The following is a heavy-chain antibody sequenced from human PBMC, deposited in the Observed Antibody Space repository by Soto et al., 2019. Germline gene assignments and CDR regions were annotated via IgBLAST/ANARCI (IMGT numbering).Heavy chain of an antibody. V-gene: IGHV3-7*01. CDR2: INQDGSET. CDR1: AFPFSSSW. CDR3: ARDPEFSAFDI. Sequence: GGSLRLSCAASAFPFSSSWMTWVRQAPGRGLEWVASINQDGSETHYVDSVKGRFTISRDNAKNSLYLQMNSLRAEDTAVYYCARDPEFSAFDIWGRGTIVTVSS. J-gene: IGHJ3*02.